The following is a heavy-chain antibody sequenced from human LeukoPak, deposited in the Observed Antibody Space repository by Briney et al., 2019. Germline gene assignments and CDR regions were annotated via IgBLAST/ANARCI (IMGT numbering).Heavy chain of an antibody. CDR2: INHSGST. J-gene: IGHJ4*02. CDR3: ARLGFPTPY. D-gene: IGHD3-16*01. V-gene: IGHV4-34*01. CDR1: GGSFSGYY. Sequence: PSETLSLTCAVYGGSFSGYYWSWIRQPPGKGLEWIGEINHSGSTNYNPSLKSRVTISVDTFKNQFSLKLSSVTAADTAVYYCARLGFPTPYWGQGTLVTVSS.